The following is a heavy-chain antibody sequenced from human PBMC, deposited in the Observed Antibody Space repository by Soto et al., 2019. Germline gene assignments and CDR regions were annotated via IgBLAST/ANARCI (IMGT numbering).Heavy chain of an antibody. D-gene: IGHD3-3*01. V-gene: IGHV3-23*01. CDR2: ISGGGGNV. J-gene: IGHJ4*02. CDR3: AKYDFWSSYYIGDSFEY. Sequence: EVQLLESGGGLVQPGGSLRLSCAASGFTFSTYAMSWVRQAPGKGLEWVSAISGGGGNVNYADSVKGHFTISRDNSRTVVYLEMRSLRAEDTAMYYCAKYDFWSSYYIGDSFEYWGQGTLVTVSS. CDR1: GFTFSTYA.